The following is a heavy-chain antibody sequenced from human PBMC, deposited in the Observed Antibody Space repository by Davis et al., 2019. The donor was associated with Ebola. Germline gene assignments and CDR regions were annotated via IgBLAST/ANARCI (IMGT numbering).Heavy chain of an antibody. Sequence: SETLSLSCPVSGGSISGSYYWNSIRPPPGEGPELIGYIYYTGSTKYNPSLKSRVTISVDTSKSQFSLKLNSVTAADTAVYYCARELQTTVTTNAFDIWGQGTLVTVSS. J-gene: IGHJ3*02. CDR1: GGSISGSYY. CDR2: IYYTGST. D-gene: IGHD4-17*01. CDR3: ARELQTTVTTNAFDI. V-gene: IGHV4-59*01.